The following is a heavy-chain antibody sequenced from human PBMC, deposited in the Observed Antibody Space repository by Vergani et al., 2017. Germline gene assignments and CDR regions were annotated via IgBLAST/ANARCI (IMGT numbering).Heavy chain of an antibody. CDR1: GGPISSGGYY. D-gene: IGHD1-1*01. V-gene: IGHV4-31*03. Sequence: QVQLQESGPGLVKPSQTLSPTCTVPGGPISSGGYYWSWIRQHPGKGLEWIGYIYYSGSTYYNPSLKSRVTISVDTSKNQFSLKLSSVTAADTAVYYCARGPNWNFPDYWGQGTLVTVSS. J-gene: IGHJ4*02. CDR3: ARGPNWNFPDY. CDR2: IYYSGST.